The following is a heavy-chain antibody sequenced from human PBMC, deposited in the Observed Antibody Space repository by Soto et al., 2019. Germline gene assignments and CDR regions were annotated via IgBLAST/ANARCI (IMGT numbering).Heavy chain of an antibody. CDR3: ARDRGIAAAGDDY. J-gene: IGHJ4*02. CDR1: GFTFSSYS. CDR2: ISSSSSYI. D-gene: IGHD6-13*01. Sequence: GSLRLSCAASGFTFSSYSMNWVRQAPGKGLEWVSSISSSSSYIYYADSVKGRFTISRDNAKNSLYLQMNSLRAEDTAVYYCARDRGIAAAGDDYWGQGTLVTVSS. V-gene: IGHV3-21*01.